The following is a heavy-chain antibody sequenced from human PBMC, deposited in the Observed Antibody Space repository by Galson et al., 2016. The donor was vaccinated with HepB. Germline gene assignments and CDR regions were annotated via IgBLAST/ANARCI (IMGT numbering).Heavy chain of an antibody. CDR1: GFTFTSRA. V-gene: IGHV3-30-3*02. CDR3: TKTGSGWYFDY. J-gene: IGHJ4*02. D-gene: IGHD6-19*01. Sequence: SLRLSCAASGFTFTSRAMHWVRQAPGEGLEWVAVISYDGRKIFYADSVRGRFSISRDNSKNTLFLRMNSLRAVDTAVYYCTKTGSGWYFDYWGQGTLVTVSS. CDR2: ISYDGRKI.